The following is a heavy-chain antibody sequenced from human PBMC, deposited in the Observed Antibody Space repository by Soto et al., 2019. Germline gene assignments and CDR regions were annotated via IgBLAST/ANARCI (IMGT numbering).Heavy chain of an antibody. CDR3: VKGNQLLRYYFEX. D-gene: IGHD2-15*01. Sequence: LSLSCSVSGITFRNYAMHWFRQAPGRGLEYVSGITSYGDNTWHADSLKDRFTIARDNSDDTLYLQMSSLRVEDTAKYYCVKGNQLLRYYFEXWGPGTLVT. CDR2: ITSYGDNT. CDR1: GITFRNYA. J-gene: IGHJ4*01. V-gene: IGHV3-64D*08.